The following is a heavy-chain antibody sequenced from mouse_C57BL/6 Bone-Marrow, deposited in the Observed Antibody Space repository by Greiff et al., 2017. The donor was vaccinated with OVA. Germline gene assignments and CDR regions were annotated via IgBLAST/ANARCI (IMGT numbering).Heavy chain of an antibody. D-gene: IGHD2-5*01. J-gene: IGHJ2*01. V-gene: IGHV1-54*01. CDR2: INPGSGGT. CDR1: GYAFTNYL. CDR3: AMEYDSNPYYFDY. Sequence: QVQLQQSGAELVRPGTSVKVSCKASGYAFTNYLIEWVKQRPGQGLEWIGEINPGSGGTNYNEKLKGKATLTADKSSSTAYMQLSSLTSEDSAVYYCAMEYDSNPYYFDYWGQGTTLTVSS.